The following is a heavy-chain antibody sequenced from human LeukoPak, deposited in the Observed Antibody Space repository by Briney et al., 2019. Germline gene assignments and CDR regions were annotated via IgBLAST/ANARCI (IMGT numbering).Heavy chain of an antibody. D-gene: IGHD2-15*01. CDR3: ARGYCSGGSCRKNWFDP. J-gene: IGHJ5*02. Sequence: ASVKVSCKASGGTFSSYAISWVRQAPGQGLEWMGRIIPILGIANYAQKFQGRVTITADKSTSTAYMELSSLRSEDTAVYYRARGYCSGGSCRKNWFDPWGQGTLVTVSS. CDR1: GGTFSSYA. V-gene: IGHV1-69*04. CDR2: IIPILGIA.